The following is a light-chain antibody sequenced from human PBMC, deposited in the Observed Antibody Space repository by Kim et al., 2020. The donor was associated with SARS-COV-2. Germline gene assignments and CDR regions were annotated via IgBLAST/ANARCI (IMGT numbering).Light chain of an antibody. Sequence: DIQMSQSPSSLSASVGDRVTITCQASRDINTYLNWYQQKPGEAPDLLIYETSTLEAGVPSRFGGSGSGTDFSFTISSLQPEDVGTYYCQQYDEYPWTFGQGTKVEIK. CDR3: QQYDEYPWT. CDR1: RDINTY. CDR2: ETS. V-gene: IGKV1-33*01. J-gene: IGKJ1*01.